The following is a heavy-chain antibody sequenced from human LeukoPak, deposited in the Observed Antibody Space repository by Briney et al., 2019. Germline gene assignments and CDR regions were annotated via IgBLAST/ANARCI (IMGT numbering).Heavy chain of an antibody. D-gene: IGHD6-19*01. CDR2: IWYDGSNK. Sequence: GRSLRLSCAASGFTFSSYGMHWVRQAPGKGLEWVAVIWYDGSNKYYADSVKGRFTISRDNSKNTLYLQTNSLRAEDTAVYYCARDALDRLGSFDYWGQGTLVTVSS. CDR1: GFTFSSYG. CDR3: ARDALDRLGSFDY. J-gene: IGHJ4*02. V-gene: IGHV3-33*01.